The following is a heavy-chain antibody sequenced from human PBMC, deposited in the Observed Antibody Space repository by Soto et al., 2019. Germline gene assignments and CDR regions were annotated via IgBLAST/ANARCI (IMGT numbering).Heavy chain of an antibody. D-gene: IGHD6-13*01. Sequence: GGSLRLSCAASGFTVSSNYMSWVRQAPGKGLEWVSVIYSGGSTYYADSVKGQFTISRDNSKYTLYLQMNSLRAEDTAVYYCARDRIAAALRSGMDVWGQGTTVTVSS. CDR3: ARDRIAAALRSGMDV. J-gene: IGHJ6*02. CDR1: GFTVSSNY. V-gene: IGHV3-53*01. CDR2: IYSGGST.